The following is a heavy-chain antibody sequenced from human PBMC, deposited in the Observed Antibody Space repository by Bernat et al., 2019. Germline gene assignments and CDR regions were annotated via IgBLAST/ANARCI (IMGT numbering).Heavy chain of an antibody. CDR1: GFAFNTNW. CDR3: ARDRDSSDDDAFDI. CDR2: INQDGSEK. V-gene: IGHV3-7*01. J-gene: IGHJ3*02. Sequence: EVQLVESGGGLVQPGGSLRLSCAASGFAFNTNWMTWVRQAPGKGLEWVANINQDGSEKNYVNSVKGRFTISRDNAKNSLYLQMNSLRAEDTAVYYCARDRDSSDDDAFDIWGQGAMVTVSS. D-gene: IGHD3/OR15-3a*01.